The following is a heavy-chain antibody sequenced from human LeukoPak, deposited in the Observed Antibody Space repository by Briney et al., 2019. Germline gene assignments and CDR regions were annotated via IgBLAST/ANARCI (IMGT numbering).Heavy chain of an antibody. Sequence: GGSLRLSCAASGFTFSSYGMHWVRQAPGKGLEWVAVISYDGSNKYYADSVKGRFTISRDNSKNTLYLKMNSLRAEDTAVYYCARQWEPLYAFDIWGQGTMVTVSS. CDR2: ISYDGSNK. CDR3: ARQWEPLYAFDI. CDR1: GFTFSSYG. J-gene: IGHJ3*02. D-gene: IGHD1-26*01. V-gene: IGHV3-30*03.